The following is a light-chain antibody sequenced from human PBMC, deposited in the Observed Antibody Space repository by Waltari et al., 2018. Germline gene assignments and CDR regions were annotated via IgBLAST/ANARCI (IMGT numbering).Light chain of an antibody. V-gene: IGLV1-47*01. CDR2: RNN. J-gene: IGLJ1*01. CDR1: SSNIGSNY. CDR3: AAWDDSLSGSYV. Sequence: QSVLTQPPSASGTPGQRVTIPCSGSSSNIGSNYVYWYQQLPGTTPKLRIYRNNQRPSGVPDRFSGSKSGTSASLAISGLRSEDEADYYCAAWDDSLSGSYVFGTGTKVTVL.